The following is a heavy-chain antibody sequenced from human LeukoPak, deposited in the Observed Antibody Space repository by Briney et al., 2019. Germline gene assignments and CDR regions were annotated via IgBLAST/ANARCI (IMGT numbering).Heavy chain of an antibody. J-gene: IGHJ3*02. V-gene: IGHV4-39*01. CDR2: IYYSGST. CDR1: GGSSSSSSYY. CDR3: ASLVAGFDAFDI. Sequence: SETLSLTCTVSGGSSSSSSYYWCWIRQPPGKGLEWIGSIYYSGSTYYNPSLKSRVTISVDTSKNQFSLKLSSVTAADTAVYYCASLVAGFDAFDIWGQGTMVTVSS. D-gene: IGHD6-19*01.